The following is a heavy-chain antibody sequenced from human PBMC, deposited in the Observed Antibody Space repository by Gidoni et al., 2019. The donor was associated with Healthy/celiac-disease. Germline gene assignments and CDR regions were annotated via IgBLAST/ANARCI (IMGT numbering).Heavy chain of an antibody. CDR3: ARDDPTVSIDY. Sequence: QVQLQESGPGLVKPSETLSLTCTVSGGSVSSGSYYWSWIRQPPGKGLEWIGYIYYSGSTNYNPSLKSRVTISVDTSKNQFSLKLSSVTAADTAVYYCARDDPTVSIDYWGQGTLVTVSS. J-gene: IGHJ4*02. D-gene: IGHD4-17*01. CDR1: GGSVSSGSYY. V-gene: IGHV4-61*01. CDR2: IYYSGST.